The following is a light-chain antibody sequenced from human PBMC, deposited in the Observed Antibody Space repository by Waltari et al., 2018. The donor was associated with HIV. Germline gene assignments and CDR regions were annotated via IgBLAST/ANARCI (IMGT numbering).Light chain of an antibody. CDR3: QQTYNIPT. J-gene: IGKJ4*01. V-gene: IGKV1-39*01. CDR2: AIS. Sequence: DIQLTPYPSFLSASVGDRVPIACRASQTVSNYLNWYQQTLGKAPKLLIYAISSLQSGVPARFSGSGSGTDFTLTISSLQPEDSATYYCQQTYNIPTFGGGTKVES. CDR1: QTVSNY.